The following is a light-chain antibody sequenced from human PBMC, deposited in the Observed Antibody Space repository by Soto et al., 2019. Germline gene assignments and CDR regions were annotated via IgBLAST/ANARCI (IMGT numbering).Light chain of an antibody. Sequence: VLTQFPVTLSVSPGRRATLSCRAIQSVRIYLAWYQQKPGKAPRLLIYRASIRATGIPARFGGSGSGTEVTLTISSLQPDDFETYYCQHYNSYSEAFGQGTKVDIK. CDR3: QHYNSYSEA. CDR2: RAS. CDR1: QSVRIY. V-gene: IGKV3D-15*01. J-gene: IGKJ1*01.